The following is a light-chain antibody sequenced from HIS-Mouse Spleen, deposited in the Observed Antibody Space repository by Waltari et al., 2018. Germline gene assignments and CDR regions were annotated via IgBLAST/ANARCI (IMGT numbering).Light chain of an antibody. V-gene: IGLV3-10*01. Sequence: SYELTQPPSVSVSPGQTARTTCSGDALRKKYAHWYQQKSDQAPVLVIYEDSKRPSGIPERFSGSSSGTMATLTISGAQVEDEADYYCYSTDSSGNHWVFGGGTKLTVL. CDR1: ALRKKY. CDR3: YSTDSSGNHWV. J-gene: IGLJ3*02. CDR2: EDS.